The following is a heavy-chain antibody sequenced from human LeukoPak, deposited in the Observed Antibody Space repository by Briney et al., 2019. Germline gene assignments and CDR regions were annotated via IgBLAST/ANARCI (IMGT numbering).Heavy chain of an antibody. CDR3: ARRLSGSLYYYYGMDV. CDR2: INPNSGGT. J-gene: IGHJ6*02. Sequence: ASVTVSCTASGYTFTGYYMHWVRQAPGQGLEWMGWINPNSGGTNYAQKFQGRVTMTRDTSISTAYMELSRLRSDDTAVYYCARRLSGSLYYYYGMDVWGQGTTVTVSS. V-gene: IGHV1-2*02. CDR1: GYTFTGYY. D-gene: IGHD3-3*01.